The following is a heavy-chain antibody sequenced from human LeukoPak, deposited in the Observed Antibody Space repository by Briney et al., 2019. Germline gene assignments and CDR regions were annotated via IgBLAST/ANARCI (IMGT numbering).Heavy chain of an antibody. CDR3: AKDGSSWSFDY. CDR1: GFTVRTDY. D-gene: IGHD6-13*01. V-gene: IGHV3-53*01. Sequence: PGGSLRLSCAASGFTVRTDYMTWVRQAPGKGLEWVSIIYSDGSTYYADSVKGRFTISRDNSKNTLYLQMNSLRAEDTAVYYCAKDGSSWSFDYWGQGTLVTVSS. J-gene: IGHJ4*02. CDR2: IYSDGST.